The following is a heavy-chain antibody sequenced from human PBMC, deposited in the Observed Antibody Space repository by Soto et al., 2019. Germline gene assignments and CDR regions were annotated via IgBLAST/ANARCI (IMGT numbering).Heavy chain of an antibody. CDR2: IWSDGSNQ. V-gene: IGHV3-33*01. CDR3: ARERTFGENNHNYMDV. D-gene: IGHD3-10*01. J-gene: IGHJ6*03. Sequence: QVQLVESGGGVVQPGGSLRLSCAASAFTFSSHGMHWVRQAPGKGRQWGGVIWSDGSNQRYAESVKGRFTISRDNSKNTLYLQMNSLRAEDTAVYYCARERTFGENNHNYMDVWGTGITVTVSS. CDR1: AFTFSSHG.